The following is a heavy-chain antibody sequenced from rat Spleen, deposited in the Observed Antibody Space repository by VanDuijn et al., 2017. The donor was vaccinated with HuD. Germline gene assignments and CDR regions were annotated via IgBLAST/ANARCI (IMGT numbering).Heavy chain of an antibody. V-gene: IGHV2-30*01. CDR3: TRNYYSGPDFDY. D-gene: IGHD1-1*01. Sequence: QVQLKESGPGLVQPSQTLSLTCTVSGFSLTSYNVHWVRQPPGKGLEWMGVMWSGGSTAYNSALKSRLSISRDTSKSQVFLKMNSLQTEDTAIYYCTRNYYSGPDFDYWGQGVVVTVSS. CDR2: MWSGGST. CDR1: GFSLTSYN. J-gene: IGHJ2*01.